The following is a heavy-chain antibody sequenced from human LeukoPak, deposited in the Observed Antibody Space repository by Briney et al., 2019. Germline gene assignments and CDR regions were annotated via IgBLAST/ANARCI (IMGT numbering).Heavy chain of an antibody. Sequence: PGGSLRLSCAASGFTFSNYEMHWVRQAPGKGLEWVSYISSSGSDIYYADSVKGRFTISRDNAKNSLYLHMNSLRAEDTAVYYCARDHGGSSPFDYWGQGTLVTVSS. CDR2: ISSSGSDI. V-gene: IGHV3-48*03. J-gene: IGHJ4*02. D-gene: IGHD4-23*01. CDR3: ARDHGGSSPFDY. CDR1: GFTFSNYE.